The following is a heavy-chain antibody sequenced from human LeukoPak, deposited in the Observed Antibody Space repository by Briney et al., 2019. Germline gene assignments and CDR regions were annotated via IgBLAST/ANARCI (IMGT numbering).Heavy chain of an antibody. CDR3: ASLYRPTISVAGADF. D-gene: IGHD6-19*01. CDR1: GGSISSSSYY. CDR2: IYYSRNT. Sequence: SETLSLTCTVSGGSISSSSYYWSWIRQPPGKGLEWIGYIYYSRNTNYNPSLKSRVTMSVDASKNQFSLKLSSVTAADTAVYYCASLYRPTISVAGADFWGQGALVTVSS. V-gene: IGHV4-61*05. J-gene: IGHJ4*02.